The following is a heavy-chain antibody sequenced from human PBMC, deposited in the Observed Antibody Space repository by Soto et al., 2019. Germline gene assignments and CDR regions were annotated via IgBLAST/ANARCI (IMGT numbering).Heavy chain of an antibody. CDR3: ARGRGYCSGGSCYRDY. Sequence: SETLSLTCSFSGDSVTSHYLTWIRQSPEKGLEWIGYMHYTGCSHYNPSLKSRLTISVDTSKNQFTLQLSSVTAADTAVYYCARGRGYCSGGSCYRDYWGQGTLVTVSS. D-gene: IGHD2-15*01. V-gene: IGHV4-59*02. CDR2: MHYTGCS. J-gene: IGHJ4*02. CDR1: GDSVTSHY.